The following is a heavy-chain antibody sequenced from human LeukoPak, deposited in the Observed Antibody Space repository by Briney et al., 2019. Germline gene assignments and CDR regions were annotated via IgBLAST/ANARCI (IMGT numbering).Heavy chain of an antibody. D-gene: IGHD4-11*01. CDR3: AREPTFTVTTAPIDY. CDR1: GFTFSSYW. J-gene: IGHJ4*02. Sequence: GGSLRLSCAASGFTFSSYWMSWVRQAPGKGLEWVANIKQDGSEKYYVDSVKGRFTISRDNAKNSLYLQMNSLRAEDTAVYYCAREPTFTVTTAPIDYWGQGTLVTVSS. V-gene: IGHV3-7*01. CDR2: IKQDGSEK.